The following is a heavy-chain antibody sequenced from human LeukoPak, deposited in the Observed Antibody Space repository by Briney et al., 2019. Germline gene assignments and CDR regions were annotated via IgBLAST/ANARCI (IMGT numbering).Heavy chain of an antibody. V-gene: IGHV3-21*01. CDR2: ISSSSSYI. CDR3: ASCTSYYYGSGSFYGMDV. D-gene: IGHD3-10*01. CDR1: GFPFSSYS. Sequence: GGSLTLSCAASGFPFSSYSMKWVRQAPGKGLEWVSSISSSSSYIYYADSVKGRFTISRDNAKNSLYLQMNSLRAEDTAVYYCASCTSYYYGSGSFYGMDVWGKGTTVTVSS. J-gene: IGHJ6*04.